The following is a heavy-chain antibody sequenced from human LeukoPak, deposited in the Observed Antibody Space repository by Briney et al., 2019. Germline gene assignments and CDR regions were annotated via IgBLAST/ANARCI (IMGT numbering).Heavy chain of an antibody. CDR1: GFTFSSYS. D-gene: IGHD3-16*02. CDR3: AREEGDYVWGSYRYHDY. CDR2: ISSSSSYI. V-gene: IGHV3-21*01. Sequence: PGGSLRLSCAASGFTFSSYSMNWVRQAPGKGLEWVSSISSSSSYIYYADSVKGRFTISRDNAKNSLYLRMNSLRAEDTAVYYCAREEGDYVWGSYRYHDYWGQGTLVTVSS. J-gene: IGHJ4*02.